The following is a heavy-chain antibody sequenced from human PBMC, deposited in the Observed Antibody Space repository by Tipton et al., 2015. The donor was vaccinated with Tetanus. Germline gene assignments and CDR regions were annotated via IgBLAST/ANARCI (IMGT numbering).Heavy chain of an antibody. J-gene: IGHJ4*02. D-gene: IGHD3-10*01. CDR2: IYSSGGT. CDR1: GGSISSYY. CDR3: ARGVWFGPGPRYYFDY. Sequence: TLSLTCTVSGGSISSYYWSWIRQPAGKGLEWIGRIYSSGGTHYNPSLKSRVTMSLDTSKNQFSLKLNSVTAADTAVYYCARGVWFGPGPRYYFDYWGQGTLVTVSS. V-gene: IGHV4-4*07.